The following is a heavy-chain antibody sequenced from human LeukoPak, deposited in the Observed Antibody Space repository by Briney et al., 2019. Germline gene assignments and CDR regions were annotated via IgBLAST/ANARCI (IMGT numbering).Heavy chain of an antibody. V-gene: IGHV3-30*03. CDR3: ARAGYGDYQYFDY. Sequence: GGSLRLSCAASGFTFSNYGMVWVRQAPGKGLEWVTVTSYDGSKKFYVGSVEGRFTISRDNSKNTLLLQMNSLSTEDTAVYYCARAGYGDYQYFDYWGQGTLVTVSS. D-gene: IGHD4-17*01. CDR2: TSYDGSKK. J-gene: IGHJ4*02. CDR1: GFTFSNYG.